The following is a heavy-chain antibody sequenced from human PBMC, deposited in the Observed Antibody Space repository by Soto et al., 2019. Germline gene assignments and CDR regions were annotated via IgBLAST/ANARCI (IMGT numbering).Heavy chain of an antibody. CDR1: GGTFSRYT. CDR2: ISPIFGTP. V-gene: IGHV1-69*01. J-gene: IGHJ4*02. Sequence: QLQLVQSGAEVKKPGTSVTVSCKAAGGTFSRYTSSCVRQAPGQGLEWMAGISPIFGTPIYAQKFQARVKINADDSTMTAYMEMNRLTSEDTDVYYCARVVVGSRLSLDYWGQGTLVT. CDR3: ARVVVGSRLSLDY. D-gene: IGHD1-26*01.